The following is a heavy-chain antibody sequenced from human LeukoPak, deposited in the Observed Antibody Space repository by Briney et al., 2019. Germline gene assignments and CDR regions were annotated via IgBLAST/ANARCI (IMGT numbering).Heavy chain of an antibody. V-gene: IGHV4-4*07. Sequence: SETLSLTCTVSGGSISSYYWSWIRQPAGTGLEWIGRIYTSGSTNYNPSLKSRVTMSVDTSKNQFSLKLSSVTAADTAVYYCAREGPVKVRYYYGMDVWGQGTTVTVSS. CDR2: IYTSGST. D-gene: IGHD3-16*02. CDR3: AREGPVKVRYYYGMDV. J-gene: IGHJ6*02. CDR1: GGSISSYY.